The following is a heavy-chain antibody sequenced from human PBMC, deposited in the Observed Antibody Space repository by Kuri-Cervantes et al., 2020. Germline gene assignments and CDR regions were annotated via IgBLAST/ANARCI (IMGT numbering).Heavy chain of an antibody. CDR1: GLTFSDYY. J-gene: IGHJ4*02. Sequence: GESLKISCAASGLTFSDYYMTWIRQAPGKGLEWVSYMTSDSRTIHYADSVKGRFTISRDNAMKSLYLQMDTLRVEDTAIYYCTRGLQYSSDFWGQGTLVTVSS. V-gene: IGHV3-11*04. CDR3: TRGLQYSSDF. CDR2: MTSDSRTI. D-gene: IGHD4-11*01.